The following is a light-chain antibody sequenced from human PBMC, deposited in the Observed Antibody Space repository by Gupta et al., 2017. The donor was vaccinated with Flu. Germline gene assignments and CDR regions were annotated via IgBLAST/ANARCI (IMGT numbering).Light chain of an antibody. V-gene: IGLV2-11*01. Sequence: APTQPPPVSGAPVQSVPTPCTGTSSDVGNYNFVSWYQQHPGKAPKLMIYDVTKRPSGVPDRFSGSKSGNTASLTISGLQADDEADYYCCSYAGSYTMIFGGGTKLTVL. CDR3: CSYAGSYTMI. J-gene: IGLJ2*01. CDR2: DVT. CDR1: SSDVGNYNF.